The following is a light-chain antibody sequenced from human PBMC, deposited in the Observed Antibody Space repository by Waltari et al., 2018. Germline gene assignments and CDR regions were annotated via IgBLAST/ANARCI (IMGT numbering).Light chain of an antibody. V-gene: IGLV3-19*01. CDR2: GQN. CDR3: HSRDTSSTRV. J-gene: IGLJ2*01. Sequence: SSELTQDPAVSVALGQTVRITCQGDSLRRYYASWYQQRPGQAPILVLYGQNNRPSGIPDRFAASSSGNTASLTITGAQAEDEADYYCHSRDTSSTRVFGGGTRLTV. CDR1: SLRRYY.